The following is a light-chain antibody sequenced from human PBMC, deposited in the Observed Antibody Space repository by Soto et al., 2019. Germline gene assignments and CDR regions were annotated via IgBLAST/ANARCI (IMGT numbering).Light chain of an antibody. Sequence: QSALTQPASVSGSPGQSITISCTGTSSDVGGYNYVSWYQQHPGKAPKFMIYEVSNRPSGVSNRFSGSKSGNTASLTISGLQAEDEADYYCTSYTSSSTWVFGRGTKLTVL. CDR1: SSDVGGYNY. J-gene: IGLJ3*02. CDR3: TSYTSSSTWV. CDR2: EVS. V-gene: IGLV2-14*01.